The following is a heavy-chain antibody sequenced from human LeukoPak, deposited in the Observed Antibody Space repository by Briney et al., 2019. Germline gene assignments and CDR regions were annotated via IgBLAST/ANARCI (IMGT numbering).Heavy chain of an antibody. D-gene: IGHD3-10*01. CDR3: ARQRTYYYGSGSHGPFDY. CDR1: GGSFSGYY. V-gene: IGHV4-34*01. CDR2: INHSGST. J-gene: IGHJ4*02. Sequence: SETLSLTCAVYGGSFSGYYWSWIRQPPGKGLEWIGEINHSGSTNYNPSLKSRVTISVDTSKNQFSLKLSSVTAADTAVYYCARQRTYYYGSGSHGPFDYWGQGTLVTVSS.